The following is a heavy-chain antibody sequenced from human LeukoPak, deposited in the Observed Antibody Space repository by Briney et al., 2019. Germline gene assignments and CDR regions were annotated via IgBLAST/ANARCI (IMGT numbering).Heavy chain of an antibody. V-gene: IGHV1-2*02. Sequence: ASVKVSCKASGYTFTGYYMHWVRQAPGQGLEGMGWINPNSGGTNYAQKFQGRVTMTRDTSISTAYMELSRLRSDDTAVYYCARASPRITMIVVVDAFDIWGQGTMVTVSS. CDR1: GYTFTGYY. CDR2: INPNSGGT. CDR3: ARASPRITMIVVVDAFDI. J-gene: IGHJ3*02. D-gene: IGHD3-22*01.